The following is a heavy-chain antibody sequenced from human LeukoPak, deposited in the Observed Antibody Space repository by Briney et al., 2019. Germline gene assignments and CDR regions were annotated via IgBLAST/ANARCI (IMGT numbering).Heavy chain of an antibody. CDR2: IKQDGSEK. Sequence: PGGSLRLSCAVSGFTFSSYWMSWVRQAPGKGLEWVANIKQDGSEKYYVDSVKGRFTISRDNAKNSLYLQMNSLRAEDTAVYYCARSSIMGATFFDYWGQGTLVTVSS. D-gene: IGHD1-26*01. CDR3: ARSSIMGATFFDY. J-gene: IGHJ4*02. V-gene: IGHV3-7*01. CDR1: GFTFSSYW.